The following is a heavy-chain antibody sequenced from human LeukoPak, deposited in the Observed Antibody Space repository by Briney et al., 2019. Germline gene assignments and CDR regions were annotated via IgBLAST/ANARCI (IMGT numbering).Heavy chain of an antibody. CDR3: AREAGPYDFWGGYSH. CDR1: GFTFSSYG. V-gene: IGHV3-33*01. J-gene: IGHJ4*02. CDR2: IWYDGSNK. D-gene: IGHD3-3*01. Sequence: GGSLRLSCAASGFTFSSYGMHWVRQAPGKGLEWVAVIWYDGSNKYYADSVKGRFTISRDNSKNTLYLQMNSLRAEDTAVYYCAREAGPYDFWGGYSHWGQGTLVTVSS.